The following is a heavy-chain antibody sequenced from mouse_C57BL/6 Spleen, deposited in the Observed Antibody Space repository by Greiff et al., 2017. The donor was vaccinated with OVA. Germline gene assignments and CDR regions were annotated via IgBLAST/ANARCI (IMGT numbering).Heavy chain of an antibody. V-gene: IGHV5-9*01. CDR2: ISGGGGNT. J-gene: IGHJ3*01. CDR3: AREGYGSSSFAY. D-gene: IGHD1-1*01. Sequence: EVKLVESGGGLVKPGGSLKLSCAASGFTFSSYTMSWVRQTPEKRLEWVATISGGGGNTYYPDSVKGRFTISRDNAKNTLYLQMSSLWSEDTALYYCAREGYGSSSFAYWGQGTLVTVSA. CDR1: GFTFSSYT.